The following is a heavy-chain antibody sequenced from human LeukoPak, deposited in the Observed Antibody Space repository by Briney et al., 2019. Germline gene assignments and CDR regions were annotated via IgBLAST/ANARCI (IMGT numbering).Heavy chain of an antibody. D-gene: IGHD3-16*01. V-gene: IGHV3-73*01. CDR3: TRLPNYGDNWFDP. J-gene: IGHJ5*02. CDR2: IRSKANSYAT. Sequence: GGSLKLSCAASGFTFSGSAMHWVRQASGKGLEWVGRIRSKANSYATAYAASVKGRFTISRVDSKNTAYLQMNSLKTEDTAVYYCTRLPNYGDNWFDPWGQGTLVTVSS. CDR1: GFTFSGSA.